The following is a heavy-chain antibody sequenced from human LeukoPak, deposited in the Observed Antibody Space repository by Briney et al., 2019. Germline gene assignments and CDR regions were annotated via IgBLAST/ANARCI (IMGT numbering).Heavy chain of an antibody. CDR2: IYHTGAT. D-gene: IGHD6-13*01. Sequence: PSETLSLTCTVSGGSIGGDYWTWIRQPPGKGLQYIGYIYHTGATNYNPSLKSRVTMSVDTSKNQFSLKLNSVTAADTAVYYCARLAGGAAAGFTTDAFDIWGQGTVVTVSS. CDR1: GGSIGGDY. CDR3: ARLAGGAAAGFTTDAFDI. J-gene: IGHJ3*02. V-gene: IGHV4-59*08.